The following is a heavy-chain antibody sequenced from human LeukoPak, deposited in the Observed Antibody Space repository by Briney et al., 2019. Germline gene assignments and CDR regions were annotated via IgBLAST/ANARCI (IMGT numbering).Heavy chain of an antibody. J-gene: IGHJ4*02. D-gene: IGHD3-22*01. Sequence: PGGSLRFSCAASGFTFSNYSMNWVRQAPGKGLEWVSSISSSSSYIYYADSVKGRFTISRDNAKNSLYLQMNSLRAEDTALYYCAKDSYSDSSGYYYDWGQGTLVTVSS. CDR3: AKDSYSDSSGYYYD. CDR1: GFTFSNYS. CDR2: ISSSSSYI. V-gene: IGHV3-21*04.